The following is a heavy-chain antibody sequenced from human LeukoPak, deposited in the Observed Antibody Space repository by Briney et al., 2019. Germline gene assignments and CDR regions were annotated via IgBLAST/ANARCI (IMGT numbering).Heavy chain of an antibody. D-gene: IGHD3-16*01. CDR1: RFSLDDDV. V-gene: IGHV3-9*01. CDR3: AKDRGSRRYYYYGMAV. J-gene: IGHJ6*02. CDR2: ICWKRGST. Sequence: GGGLRVSCAPSRFSLDDDVVYCGRDAPGEGRGRGSGICWKRGSTGYAESVKGRFSTSRDNATSSLYLQMNSLSAEDTALYYCAKDRGSRRYYYYGMAVWGQGTTVPVSS.